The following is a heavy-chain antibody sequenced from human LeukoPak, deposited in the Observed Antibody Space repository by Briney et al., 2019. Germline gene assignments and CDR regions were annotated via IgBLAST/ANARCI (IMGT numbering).Heavy chain of an antibody. D-gene: IGHD3-9*01. J-gene: IGHJ5*02. V-gene: IGHV1-8*01. CDR1: GYNFTSYD. CDR3: VRAAQEGRDSLTGVQTGNWFDP. Sequence: ASVKVSCKTSGYNFTSYDINWVRQATGQGPEWMGWMNHSSGNTGYAQNLQGRLDLTRNIALTTAYMELSSLTSEDTATYYCVRAAQEGRDSLTGVQTGNWFDPWGQGTLVTVSS. CDR2: MNHSSGNT.